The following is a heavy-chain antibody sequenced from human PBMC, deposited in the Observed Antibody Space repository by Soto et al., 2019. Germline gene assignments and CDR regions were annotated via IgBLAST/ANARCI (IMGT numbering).Heavy chain of an antibody. J-gene: IGHJ4*02. CDR3: ARIRMVRGVIIDY. Sequence: PSETLSLTCTVSGGSISSGGYYWSWIRQHPGKGLEWIGYIYYSGSTYYNPSLKSRVTISVDTSKNQFSLKLSSVTAADTAVYYCARIRMVRGVIIDYWGQGTLVTVSS. CDR1: GGSISSGGYY. CDR2: IYYSGST. V-gene: IGHV4-31*03. D-gene: IGHD3-10*01.